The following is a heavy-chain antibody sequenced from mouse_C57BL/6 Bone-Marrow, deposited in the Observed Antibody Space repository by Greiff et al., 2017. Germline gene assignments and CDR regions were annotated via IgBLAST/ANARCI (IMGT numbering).Heavy chain of an antibody. V-gene: IGHV1-64*01. J-gene: IGHJ2*01. CDR1: GYTFTSYW. CDR3: SRKHYYVSSFDY. Sequence: QVQLQQPGAELVKPGASVKLSCKASGYTFTSYWMHWVKQRPGQGLEWIGMIHPNSGSTNYNEKFKSKATLTVDKSSSTAYMQLSSLTSEDSAVYYCSRKHYYVSSFDYWGQGTTLTVSS. D-gene: IGHD1-1*01. CDR2: IHPNSGST.